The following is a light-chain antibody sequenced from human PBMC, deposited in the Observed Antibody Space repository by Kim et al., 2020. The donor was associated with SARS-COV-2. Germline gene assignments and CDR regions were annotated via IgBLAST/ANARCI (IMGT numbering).Light chain of an antibody. V-gene: IGLV3-1*01. CDR2: QDS. CDR3: QTWDSSVV. Sequence: VSVSTGQTASIFCSEEKLGDKYVRGYKEKPGKPSVLVIYQDSKRPSGIPERFSGSNSGNTATLTISGTHAMDEADYFCQTWDSSVVFGGGTQLTVL. J-gene: IGLJ2*01. CDR1: KLGDKY.